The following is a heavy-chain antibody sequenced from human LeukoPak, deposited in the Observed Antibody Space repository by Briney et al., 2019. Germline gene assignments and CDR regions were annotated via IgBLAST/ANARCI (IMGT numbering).Heavy chain of an antibody. CDR2: ISYDGSNK. CDR3: ARDPRLRNDIVVVPAAIRDYYYYYYMDV. CDR1: GFTFSSYA. D-gene: IGHD2-2*02. Sequence: GGSLRLSCAASGFTFSSYAMHWVRQAPGKGLEWVAVISYDGSNKYYADSVKGRFTISRDNAKNTLYLQMSSLRAEDTAVYYCARDPRLRNDIVVVPAAIRDYYYYYYMDVWGKGTTVTVSS. V-gene: IGHV3-30-3*01. J-gene: IGHJ6*03.